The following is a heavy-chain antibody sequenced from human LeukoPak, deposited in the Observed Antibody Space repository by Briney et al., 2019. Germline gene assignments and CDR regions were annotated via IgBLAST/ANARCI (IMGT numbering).Heavy chain of an antibody. D-gene: IGHD2-8*01. Sequence: PGGSLRLSCAASGFTFSTYWMSWVRQAPGKGLEWVANIKADGSEKYYADFVEGRFTISRDNAKKSLYLQMNNLGAEDTAIYYCATDPASYCTSSTCDFDYWGQGTLVTVSS. CDR3: ATDPASYCTSSTCDFDY. V-gene: IGHV3-7*01. CDR1: GFTFSTYW. J-gene: IGHJ4*02. CDR2: IKADGSEK.